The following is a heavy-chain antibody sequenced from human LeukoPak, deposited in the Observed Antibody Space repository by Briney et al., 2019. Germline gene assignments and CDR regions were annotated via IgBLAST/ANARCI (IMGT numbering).Heavy chain of an antibody. CDR1: GLTVSDNY. D-gene: IGHD2-15*01. V-gene: IGHV3-53*01. CDR2: SYSGGAT. J-gene: IGHJ4*02. CDR3: ARPSGGSSSDY. Sequence: GGSLRLSCAASGLTVSDNYMTWVRQAPGKGLEWVSLSYSGGATYYADSAKGRFTISRDYSKNTVYLQMNSLRVEDTAIYYCARPSGGSSSDYWGQGTLVTVSS.